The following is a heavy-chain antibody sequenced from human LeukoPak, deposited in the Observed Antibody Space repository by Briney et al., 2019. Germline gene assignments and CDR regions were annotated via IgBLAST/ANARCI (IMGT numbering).Heavy chain of an antibody. CDR2: ISYDGSNK. V-gene: IGHV3-30*18. CDR3: AKSRDWFSNWFDP. CDR1: GFTFSSYG. J-gene: IGHJ5*02. Sequence: GGSLRLSCAASGFTFSSYGMHWVCQARGKGLEWVAVISYDGSNKYYADSVKGRFTISRDNSKNTLYLQMNSLRAEDTAVYYCAKSRDWFSNWFDPWGQGTLVTVSS. D-gene: IGHD3-9*01.